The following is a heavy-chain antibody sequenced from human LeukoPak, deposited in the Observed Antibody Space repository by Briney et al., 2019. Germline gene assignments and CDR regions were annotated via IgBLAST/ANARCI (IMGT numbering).Heavy chain of an antibody. Sequence: AAVKVSCKASGYTFISYAMHWVRQAPGQGLEWMGWINTNTGNPTYAQGFTGRFVFSLDTSVSTAYLQISSLKAEDTAVYYCARTIAATGFDYWGQGTLVTVSS. CDR3: ARTIAATGFDY. CDR1: GYTFISYA. CDR2: INTNTGNP. J-gene: IGHJ4*02. V-gene: IGHV7-4-1*02. D-gene: IGHD6-13*01.